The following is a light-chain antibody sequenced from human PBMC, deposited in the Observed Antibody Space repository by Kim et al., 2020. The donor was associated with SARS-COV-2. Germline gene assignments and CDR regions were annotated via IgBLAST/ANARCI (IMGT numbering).Light chain of an antibody. CDR3: AAWDDSLRV. Sequence: ELTQPPSASWTPGQRVTISCSGSSSNIGSNTVNWYQQLPGTAPKLLIYSNNQRPSGVPDRFSGSKSGTSASLAISGLQSEDEADYYCAAWDDSLRVFGTGTKVTV. CDR1: SSNIGSNT. J-gene: IGLJ1*01. V-gene: IGLV1-44*01. CDR2: SNN.